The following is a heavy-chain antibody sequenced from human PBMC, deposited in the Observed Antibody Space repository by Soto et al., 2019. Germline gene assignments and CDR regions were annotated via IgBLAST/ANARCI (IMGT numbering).Heavy chain of an antibody. J-gene: IGHJ3*02. Sequence: PGGSLRLSCAASGFTFSSYEMNWVRQAPGKGLEWVSYISSSGSTIYYADSVKGRFTISRDNAKNSLYLQMNSLRAEDTAVYYCARFETAMGYYDVWSDTKNAFDIWGQGTMVTVSS. V-gene: IGHV3-48*03. CDR3: ARFETAMGYYDVWSDTKNAFDI. D-gene: IGHD3-3*01. CDR1: GFTFSSYE. CDR2: ISSSGSTI.